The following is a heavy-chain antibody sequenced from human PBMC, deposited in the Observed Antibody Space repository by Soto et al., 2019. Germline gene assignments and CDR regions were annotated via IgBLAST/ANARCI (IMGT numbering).Heavy chain of an antibody. Sequence: SETLSLTCAVYGGSFSGYYWSWIRQPPGKGLEWIGEINHSGSTNYNPSLKSRVTISVDTSKNQFSLKLSSVTAADTAVYYCARGVLLWFGELLGGMDVWGQGTTVTVPS. CDR1: GGSFSGYY. J-gene: IGHJ6*02. CDR2: INHSGST. D-gene: IGHD3-10*01. CDR3: ARGVLLWFGELLGGMDV. V-gene: IGHV4-34*01.